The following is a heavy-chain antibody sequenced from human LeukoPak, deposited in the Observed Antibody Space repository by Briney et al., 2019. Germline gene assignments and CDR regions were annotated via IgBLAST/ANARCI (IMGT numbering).Heavy chain of an antibody. D-gene: IGHD2-15*01. Sequence: SVKVSCKASGGTFSSYTISWVRQAPGQGLEWMGRIIPILGIANYAQKFQGRVTITADKSTSTAYMELSSLRSEDTAVCYCARDAYCSGGSCYGNNWFDPWGQGTLVTVSS. CDR2: IIPILGIA. V-gene: IGHV1-69*04. J-gene: IGHJ5*02. CDR1: GGTFSSYT. CDR3: ARDAYCSGGSCYGNNWFDP.